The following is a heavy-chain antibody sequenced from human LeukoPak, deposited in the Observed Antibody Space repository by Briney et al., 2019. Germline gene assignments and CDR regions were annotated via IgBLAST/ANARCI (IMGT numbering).Heavy chain of an antibody. CDR3: ATSRYCYGGTCSSDFYFGMDV. D-gene: IGHD2-15*01. CDR1: GFTFSSYA. V-gene: IGHV3-48*03. CDR2: ISTTGHPT. J-gene: IGHJ6*02. Sequence: GGSLRLSCAASGFTFSSYAMHWVRQAPGGGLESLADISTTGHPTNYADSVKGRFTVSRDNAKNSLFLQMNSLRAEDTAIYYCATSRYCYGGTCSSDFYFGMDVWGQGTTVTVSS.